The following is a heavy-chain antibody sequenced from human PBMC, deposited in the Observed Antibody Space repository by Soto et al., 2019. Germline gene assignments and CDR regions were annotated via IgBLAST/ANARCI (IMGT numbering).Heavy chain of an antibody. Sequence: QVQLEESGGGVVQPGRSLRLSCVASGFTFSTFGMHWVRQAPGKGLEWVAVISADGSNTYYGDSVRGRFTISRDNTKHMLYLQMNSLRSEDTAMYYCAKSDAPGRGGWSHLYYCDSWGQGALVTVSP. CDR2: ISADGSNT. CDR3: AKSDAPGRGGWSHLYYCDS. CDR1: GFTFSTFG. J-gene: IGHJ4*02. D-gene: IGHD6-19*01. V-gene: IGHV3-30*18.